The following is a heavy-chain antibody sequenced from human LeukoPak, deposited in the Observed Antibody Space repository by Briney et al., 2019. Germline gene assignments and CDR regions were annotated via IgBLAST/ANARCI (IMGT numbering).Heavy chain of an antibody. Sequence: GGSLRLSCAASGFTFGTYDMTWVRQAPGKGLEWVSSISGSGGSTYYADSVKGRFTTSRDNSKNTLYLQMNGLRAEDTAVYYCAKDLAAVPGNKYFAYWGQGTLVTVSS. D-gene: IGHD6-19*01. V-gene: IGHV3-23*01. CDR3: AKDLAAVPGNKYFAY. J-gene: IGHJ4*02. CDR1: GFTFGTYD. CDR2: ISGSGGST.